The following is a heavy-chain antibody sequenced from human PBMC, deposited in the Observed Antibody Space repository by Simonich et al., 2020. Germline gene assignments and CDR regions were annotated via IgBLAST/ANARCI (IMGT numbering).Heavy chain of an antibody. V-gene: IGHV4-34*01. D-gene: IGHD6-6*01. J-gene: IGHJ3*02. CDR3: ASPGGTAARDAFDI. CDR1: GGSFSDYS. Sequence: QVQPQQWGAGLLKPSETLSLTCAVYGGSFSDYSWSWIRQPPGKGLEWIGETNQSGSTNYNPSLKSRVTISVDTAKNQFSLKLSSVTAADTAVYYWASPGGTAARDAFDIWGQGTMVTVSS. CDR2: TNQSGST.